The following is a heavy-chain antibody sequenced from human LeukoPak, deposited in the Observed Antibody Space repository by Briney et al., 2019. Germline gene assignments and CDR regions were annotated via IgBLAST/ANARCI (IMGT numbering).Heavy chain of an antibody. CDR3: ARDPTYYYDSSSLDSDDY. CDR1: GYTFTGYY. V-gene: IGHV1-2*02. Sequence: ASVKVSCKASGYTFTGYYMHWVRQAPGQGLEWMGWINPNSGGTNYAQKFQGRVTMTRDTSISTAYMELSRLRSDDTAVYYCARDPTYYYDSSSLDSDDYWGQGTLVTVSS. J-gene: IGHJ4*02. CDR2: INPNSGGT. D-gene: IGHD3-22*01.